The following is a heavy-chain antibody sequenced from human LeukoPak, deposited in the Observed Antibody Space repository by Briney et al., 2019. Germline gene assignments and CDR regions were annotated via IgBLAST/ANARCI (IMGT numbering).Heavy chain of an antibody. D-gene: IGHD1-26*01. Sequence: GGSLRLSCAASGFTFSSYWMHWVRQAPGKGLVWVSRINSDGSSTSYADSVKGRFTISRDNSKNTLYLQMNSLRAEDTAMYYCARVIVGAAFDAFDIWGQGTMITVSS. J-gene: IGHJ3*02. CDR3: ARVIVGAAFDAFDI. CDR2: INSDGSST. CDR1: GFTFSSYW. V-gene: IGHV3-74*01.